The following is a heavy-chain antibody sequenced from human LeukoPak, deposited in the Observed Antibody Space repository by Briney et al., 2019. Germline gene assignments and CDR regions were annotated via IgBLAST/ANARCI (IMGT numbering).Heavy chain of an antibody. J-gene: IGHJ6*04. D-gene: IGHD3-10*02. V-gene: IGHV3-7*01. CDR1: GFTFDDCG. CDR3: AELGITMIGGV. Sequence: GGSLRLSCAASGFTFDDCGLSWVRQVPGKGLEWVANIKQDGSEKYYVDSVKGRFTISRDNAKNSLYLQMNSLRAEDTAVYYCAELGITMIGGVWGKGTTVTISS. CDR2: IKQDGSEK.